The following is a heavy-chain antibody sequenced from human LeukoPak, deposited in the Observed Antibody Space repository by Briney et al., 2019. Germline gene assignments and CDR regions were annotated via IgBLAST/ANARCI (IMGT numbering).Heavy chain of an antibody. D-gene: IGHD3-10*01. V-gene: IGHV3-23*01. J-gene: IGHJ4*02. CDR2: ISGSGGST. CDR3: AKYYYGSGSYRCALDY. Sequence: GGSLRLSCAASGFTFSSYAMSWVRQAPGKGLEWVSAISGSGGSTYYADSVKGRFTISRDNSKNTLYLQMNSLRAEDTAVYYSAKYYYGSGSYRCALDYWGQGTLVTVSS. CDR1: GFTFSSYA.